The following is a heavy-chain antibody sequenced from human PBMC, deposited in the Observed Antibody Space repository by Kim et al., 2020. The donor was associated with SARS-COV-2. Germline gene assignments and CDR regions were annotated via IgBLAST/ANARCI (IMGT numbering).Heavy chain of an antibody. D-gene: IGHD6-13*01. CDR2: IGTAGDP. V-gene: IGHV3-13*05. Sequence: GGSLRLSCAASGFTFSSYDMHWVRQATGKGLEWVSAIGTAGDPYYPGSVKGRFTISRENAKNSLYLQMNSLRAGDTAVYYCARSPSVDYSSSSTGMDVWGQGTTVTVSS. CDR3: ARSPSVDYSSSSTGMDV. J-gene: IGHJ6*02. CDR1: GFTFSSYD.